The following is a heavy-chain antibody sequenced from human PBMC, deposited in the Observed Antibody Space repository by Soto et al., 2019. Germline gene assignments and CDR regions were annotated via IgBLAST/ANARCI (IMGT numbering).Heavy chain of an antibody. V-gene: IGHV3-21*01. Sequence: EVQLVESGGGLVKPGGSLRLSCAASGFTFSSYSMNWVRQAPGKGLEWVSSISSSSSYIYYADSVKGRFTISRDNAKNSLYLKMNSLRAEDTAVYYCARSDEPETTVTTEYYYYYGMDVWGQGTTVTVSS. CDR2: ISSSSSYI. J-gene: IGHJ6*02. CDR3: ARSDEPETTVTTEYYYYYGMDV. D-gene: IGHD4-17*01. CDR1: GFTFSSYS.